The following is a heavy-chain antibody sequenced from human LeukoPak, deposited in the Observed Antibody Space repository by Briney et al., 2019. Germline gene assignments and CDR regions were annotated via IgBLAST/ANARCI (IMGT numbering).Heavy chain of an antibody. CDR1: GGSISSYY. V-gene: IGHV4-39*01. CDR2: IYYSGST. CDR3: ARHSRGIVVVPAAIWFDP. J-gene: IGHJ5*02. D-gene: IGHD2-2*01. Sequence: SETLSLTCTVSGGSISSYYWGWIRQPPGKGLEWIGSIYYSGSTYYNPSLKSRVTISVDTSKNQFSLKLSSVTAADTAVYYCARHSRGIVVVPAAIWFDPWGQGTLVTVSS.